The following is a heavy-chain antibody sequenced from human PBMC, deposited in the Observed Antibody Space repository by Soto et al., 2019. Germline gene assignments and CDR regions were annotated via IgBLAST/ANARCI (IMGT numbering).Heavy chain of an antibody. V-gene: IGHV1-18*01. CDR2: ISGSSGNA. D-gene: IGHD3-16*01. CDR3: AREMAGLGGEYDY. CDR1: GYTFTKYG. Sequence: ASVKVSCKTSGYTFTKYGVGWVRQAPGQGLEWMGWISGSSGNANYAEKVQGRITLTTDTSTSTAYIELRSLRSDDTAVYYCAREMAGLGGEYDYWGQGTLVTV. J-gene: IGHJ4*02.